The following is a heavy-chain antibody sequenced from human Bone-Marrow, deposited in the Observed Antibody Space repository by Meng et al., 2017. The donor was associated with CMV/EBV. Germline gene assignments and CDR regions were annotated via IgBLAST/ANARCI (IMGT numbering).Heavy chain of an antibody. CDR1: GFTSSSYA. J-gene: IGHJ4*02. V-gene: IGHV3-30-3*01. CDR3: ARAFSFGVVDY. CDR2: ISYDGSNK. Sequence: GGSLRLSCAASGFTSSSYAMHWVRQAPGKGLEWVAVISYDGSNKYYADSVKGRFTISRDNSKNTLYLQMNSLRAEDTAVYYCARAFSFGVVDYWGQGTLVTVSS. D-gene: IGHD3-3*01.